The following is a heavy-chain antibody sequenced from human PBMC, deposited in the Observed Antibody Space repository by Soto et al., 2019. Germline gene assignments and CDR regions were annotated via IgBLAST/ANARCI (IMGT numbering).Heavy chain of an antibody. V-gene: IGHV1-18*01. J-gene: IGHJ6*02. CDR1: GYMFTNYG. CDR3: ARVEEEAVAVYYYRGMDV. D-gene: IGHD6-19*01. Sequence: QVQLVQSGAEVKKPGASVKVSCKASGYMFTNYGLSCVRQAPGQGLEWMGWISAYNGKTNYGQKFQGRVTMTTDTSTRTAYMELRSLRSDDTAVFYCARVEEEAVAVYYYRGMDVWGQGTSVTVSS. CDR2: ISAYNGKT.